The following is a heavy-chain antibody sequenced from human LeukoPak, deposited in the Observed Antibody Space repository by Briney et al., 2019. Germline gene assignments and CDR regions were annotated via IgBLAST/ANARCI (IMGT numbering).Heavy chain of an antibody. CDR3: ATGGYDAFDI. J-gene: IGHJ3*02. V-gene: IGHV4-34*01. CDR1: GGSFSGYY. CDR2: INHSGST. Sequence: SETLSLTSAVYGGSFSGYYWSWIRQPPGKGLEWIGEINHSGSTNYNPSLKSRVTISVDTSKNQFSLKLSSVTAADTAVYYCATGGYDAFDIWGQGTMVTVSS. D-gene: IGHD3-22*01.